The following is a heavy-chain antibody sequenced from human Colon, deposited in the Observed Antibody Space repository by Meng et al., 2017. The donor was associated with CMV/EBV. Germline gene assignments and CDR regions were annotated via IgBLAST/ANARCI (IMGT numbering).Heavy chain of an antibody. Sequence: QVRLVQAGGGVRKPGASAKLSCKASGYTFTGYFMYWVRQAPGQGLELLGVINPITGGTNYAQKFQGRVTMTRDTSMNTAYMELSRLRSDDTAVYYCASLSGGDFDYWGQGTLVTVSS. D-gene: IGHD1-26*01. V-gene: IGHV1-2*02. CDR1: GYTFTGYF. CDR3: ASLSGGDFDY. J-gene: IGHJ4*02. CDR2: INPITGGT.